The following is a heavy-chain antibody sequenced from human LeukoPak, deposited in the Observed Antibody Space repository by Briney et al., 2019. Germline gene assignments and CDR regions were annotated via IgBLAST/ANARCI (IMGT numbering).Heavy chain of an antibody. CDR3: ARVFPPNWFDP. D-gene: IGHD3-10*02. Sequence: GGSLRLSCAASGFSFNNVWMSWVRQAPGKGLEWVSIIYSGGGAYHADSVKGRFTISRDNSRNTLFLQMNSLRAEDTAMYYCARVFPPNWFDPWGQGTLVTVSS. CDR2: IYSGGGA. J-gene: IGHJ5*02. CDR1: GFSFNNVW. V-gene: IGHV3-66*01.